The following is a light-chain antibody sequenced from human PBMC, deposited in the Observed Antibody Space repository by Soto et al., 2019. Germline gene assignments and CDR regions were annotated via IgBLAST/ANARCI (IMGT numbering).Light chain of an antibody. Sequence: EVVLTQSPGALTLSPGEGVTLSCRASQNIRGNELAWYRQKRGQAPRLLMYGGSTRADGIPDRFSGRGTGTNFTLTISRLEPEDSEVYYCQDYGTSHPWTFGQGTKLEIK. CDR1: QNIRGNE. J-gene: IGKJ1*01. CDR3: QDYGTSHPWT. V-gene: IGKV3-20*01. CDR2: GGS.